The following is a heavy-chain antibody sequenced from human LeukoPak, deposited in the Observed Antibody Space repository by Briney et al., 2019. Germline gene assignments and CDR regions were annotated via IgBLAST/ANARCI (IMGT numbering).Heavy chain of an antibody. CDR3: ARGNILTGYCFDF. D-gene: IGHD3-9*01. Sequence: SETLSLTCAVYGGSITGYYCSWIRQTPGRGLEWVGEIHYTGATSYNPSRKSRATISTDTSKNHFSLRLSSVTAADKAVYYCARGNILTGYCFDFWGQGALVTVSS. CDR1: GGSITGYY. CDR2: IHYTGAT. J-gene: IGHJ4*02. V-gene: IGHV4-34*01.